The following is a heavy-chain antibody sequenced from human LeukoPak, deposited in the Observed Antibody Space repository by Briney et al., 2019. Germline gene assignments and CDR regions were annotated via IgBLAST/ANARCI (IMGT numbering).Heavy chain of an antibody. Sequence: GGSLRPSCAVSGFTFSSYAMSWVRQAPGKGLEWVSAISGSGGSTYYADSVKGRFTISRDNSKNTLYLQMNSLRAEDTAVYYCAKGYDILTGLDYWGQGTLVTVSS. CDR3: AKGYDILTGLDY. CDR1: GFTFSSYA. D-gene: IGHD3-9*01. V-gene: IGHV3-23*01. J-gene: IGHJ4*02. CDR2: ISGSGGST.